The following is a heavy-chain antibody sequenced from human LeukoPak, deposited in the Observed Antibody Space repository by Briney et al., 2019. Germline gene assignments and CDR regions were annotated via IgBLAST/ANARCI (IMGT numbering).Heavy chain of an antibody. D-gene: IGHD3-22*01. CDR2: IYYSGNT. CDR1: GDSISSYY. J-gene: IGHJ3*02. V-gene: IGHV4-59*12. Sequence: SETLSLTCTVSGDSISSYYWSWIRQPPGKGLEWIGYIYYSGNTNYNPSLKSRVTISLDTSKNQFSLKLSSVTAADTAVYYCARRRWWDYDSSGYDAFDIWGQGTMVTVSS. CDR3: ARRRWWDYDSSGYDAFDI.